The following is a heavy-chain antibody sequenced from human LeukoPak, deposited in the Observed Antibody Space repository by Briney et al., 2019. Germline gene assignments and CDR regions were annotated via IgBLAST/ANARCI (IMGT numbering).Heavy chain of an antibody. CDR1: GFTFSSYS. J-gene: IGHJ4*02. CDR2: ISSSSSYI. Sequence: GGSLRLSCAASGFTFSSYSMNWVRQAPGKGLELVSSISSSSSYIYSADSVKGRFTISRDNAKNSLYLQMNSLRAEDTAVYYCARPWHKQQAVRYSFPFDYWGQGTLVTVSS. D-gene: IGHD3-9*01. V-gene: IGHV3-21*01. CDR3: ARPWHKQQAVRYSFPFDY.